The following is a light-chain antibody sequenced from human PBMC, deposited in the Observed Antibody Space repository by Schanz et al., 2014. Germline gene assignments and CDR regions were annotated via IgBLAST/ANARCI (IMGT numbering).Light chain of an antibody. CDR2: GAS. CDR1: QSVSSSF. V-gene: IGKV3-20*01. Sequence: EIVLTQSPGTLSLSPGERAPLSCRASQSVSSSFLAWYQQKPGQAPRLLIYGASSRATGVPDRFSGSGSGTDFTLTISSLEPEDSAVYYCQHYGSPPLTFGQGTRVEIK. J-gene: IGKJ4*01. CDR3: QHYGSPPLT.